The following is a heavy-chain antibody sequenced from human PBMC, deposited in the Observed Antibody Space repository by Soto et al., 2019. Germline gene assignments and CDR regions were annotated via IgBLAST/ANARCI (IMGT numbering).Heavy chain of an antibody. CDR2: ISYDGSNK. V-gene: IGHV3-30-3*01. J-gene: IGHJ4*02. CDR1: GFTFSSYA. Sequence: QVQLVESGGGVVQPGRSLRLSCAASGFTFSSYAMHWVRQAPGKGLEWVAVISYDGSNKYYADSVKGRFTISRDNSKNTLYLQMNSLRAEDTAVYYCATTGGGIRYYFDYWGQGTLVTVSS. D-gene: IGHD2-15*01. CDR3: ATTGGGIRYYFDY.